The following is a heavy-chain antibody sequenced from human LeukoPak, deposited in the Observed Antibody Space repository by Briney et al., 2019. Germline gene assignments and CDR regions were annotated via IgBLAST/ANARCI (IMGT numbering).Heavy chain of an antibody. CDR1: GFTFSSYA. CDR2: ISGSGGST. J-gene: IGHJ4*02. Sequence: GGSLRLSCAASGFTFSSYAMSWVRQAPGKGLEWVSAISGSGGSTYYADSVKGRFTISRDNSKNTLYLQMNSLRAEDTAVYYCARDDSSGYYYFDYWGQGTLVTVSS. D-gene: IGHD3-22*01. V-gene: IGHV3-23*01. CDR3: ARDDSSGYYYFDY.